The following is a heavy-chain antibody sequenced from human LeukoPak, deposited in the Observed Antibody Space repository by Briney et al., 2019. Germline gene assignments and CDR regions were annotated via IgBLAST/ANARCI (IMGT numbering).Heavy chain of an antibody. V-gene: IGHV3-23*01. D-gene: IGHD3-3*01. CDR3: VKWAGEVRHSNNYYGPFDH. CDR2: ISGSGDNT. CDR1: GFTFSAYA. Sequence: GGSLRLSCAASGFTFSAYALTWVRQAPGKGLEWVSSISGSGDNTQYTDSVKGRCTISRDNSKNTLYLQMNSLRAEDTALYYCVKWAGEVRHSNNYYGPFDHWGQGTLVTVSS. J-gene: IGHJ4*02.